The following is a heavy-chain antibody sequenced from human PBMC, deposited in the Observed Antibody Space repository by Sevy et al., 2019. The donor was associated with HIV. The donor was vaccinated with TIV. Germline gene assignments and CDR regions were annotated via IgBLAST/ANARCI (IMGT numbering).Heavy chain of an antibody. CDR2: IYHSGST. CDR1: GGSISSSNW. V-gene: IGHV4-4*02. D-gene: IGHD3-9*01. J-gene: IGHJ3*02. CDR3: AGALNYDILTGYWDAFDI. Sequence: SETLSLTCAVSGGSISSSNWWSWVRQPPGKGLEWIGEIYHSGSTNYNPSLKSRVTISVDKSKNQFSLKLSSVTAADTAVYYCAGALNYDILTGYWDAFDIWGQGTMVTVSS.